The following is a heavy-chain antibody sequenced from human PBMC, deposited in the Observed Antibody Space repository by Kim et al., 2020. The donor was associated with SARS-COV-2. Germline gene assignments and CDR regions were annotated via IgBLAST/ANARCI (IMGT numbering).Heavy chain of an antibody. Sequence: ASVKVSCKASGYTFTSYYMHWVRQAPGQGLEWMGIINPSGGSTSYAQKFQGRVTMTRDTSTSTVYMELSSLRSEDTAVYYCARDGVVSIQLWLGAFDIWGQGTMVTVSS. CDR1: GYTFTSYY. CDR2: INPSGGST. V-gene: IGHV1-46*01. CDR3: ARDGVVSIQLWLGAFDI. J-gene: IGHJ3*02. D-gene: IGHD5-18*01.